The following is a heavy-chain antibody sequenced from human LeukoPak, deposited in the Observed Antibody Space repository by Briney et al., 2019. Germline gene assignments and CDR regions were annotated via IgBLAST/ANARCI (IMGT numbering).Heavy chain of an antibody. V-gene: IGHV1-2*02. J-gene: IGHJ5*02. CDR2: INPNSGGT. D-gene: IGHD1-7*01. Sequence: ASVKVSXKASGYTFTGYYMHWVRQAPGQGLEWIGWINPNSGGTNYAQKFQGRVTMTRDTSISTAYMELSRLRSDDTAVYYCARGSNWNYGWFDPWGQGTLVTVSS. CDR1: GYTFTGYY. CDR3: ARGSNWNYGWFDP.